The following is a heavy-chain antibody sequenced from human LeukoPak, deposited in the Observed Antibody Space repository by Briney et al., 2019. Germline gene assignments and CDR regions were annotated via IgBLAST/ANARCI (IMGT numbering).Heavy chain of an antibody. D-gene: IGHD2-15*01. CDR1: GGSISSVDYY. CDR3: ATNPGYCSGGNCYSHAFDI. V-gene: IGHV4-31*03. CDR2: IYYSGST. J-gene: IGHJ3*02. Sequence: SETLSLTCTVSGGSISSVDYYWSWLRQHQGQGLEWVGYIYYSGSTYYNPSLKSRVTISVDTSKNQFSLKLSSVTAADTAVYYCATNPGYCSGGNCYSHAFDIWGQGTMVTVSS.